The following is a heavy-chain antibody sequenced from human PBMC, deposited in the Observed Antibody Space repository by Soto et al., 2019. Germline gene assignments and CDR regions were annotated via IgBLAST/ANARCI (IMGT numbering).Heavy chain of an antibody. CDR2: ISAYNGNT. Sequence: QVQLVQSGAEVKKPGASVKVSCKASGYTFTSYGISWVRQAPGQGLEWMGWISAYNGNTKYAQKLQGRVTVTTDTSTRTAYMELRGLRSAGMAVYYSARRAPPMDVWGQGTTVTASS. V-gene: IGHV1-18*03. CDR3: ARRAPPMDV. CDR1: GYTFTSYG. J-gene: IGHJ6*01.